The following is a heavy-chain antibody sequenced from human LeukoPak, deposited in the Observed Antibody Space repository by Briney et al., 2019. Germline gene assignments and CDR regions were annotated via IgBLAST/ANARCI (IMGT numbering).Heavy chain of an antibody. J-gene: IGHJ4*02. CDR2: IYHSGST. V-gene: IGHV4-59*01. CDR3: AREYNTSSEGDYFDY. D-gene: IGHD6-6*01. CDR1: GASITTYY. Sequence: SETLSLTCTVSGASITTYYWTWIRQPPGKGLEWIGYIYHSGSTNYNPSLKSRVTISLDTSRNQFSLRLSSVTAADTAVYFCAREYNTSSEGDYFDYWGQGSLVTVSS.